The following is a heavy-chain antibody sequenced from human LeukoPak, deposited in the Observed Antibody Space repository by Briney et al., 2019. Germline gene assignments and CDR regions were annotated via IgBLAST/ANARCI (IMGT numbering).Heavy chain of an antibody. CDR2: IYTSGST. D-gene: IGHD2-2*02. J-gene: IGHJ4*02. CDR1: GGSISSSDYS. V-gene: IGHV4-61*02. Sequence: SETLSLTCTVSGGSISSSDYSWGWIRQPAGKGLEWIGRIYTSGSTNYNPSLKSRVTMSVDTSKNQFSLKLSSVTAADTAVYYCAIRVVVPAAIGDYWGQGTLVTVSS. CDR3: AIRVVVPAAIGDY.